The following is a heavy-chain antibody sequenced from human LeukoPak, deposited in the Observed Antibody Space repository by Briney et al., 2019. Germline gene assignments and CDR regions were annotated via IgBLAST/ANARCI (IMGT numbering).Heavy chain of an antibody. V-gene: IGHV4-39*01. Sequence: PSETLSLTCSVSGDSISTDTYYWGWIRQPPGKGLEWIGTIYFSGSTYYSPSLKSRVTISVDTSKNQFSLNLTSVTAADTAVYYCARRIILTDFDYWGRGTLVTVA. D-gene: IGHD1-14*01. CDR2: IYFSGST. CDR3: ARRIILTDFDY. J-gene: IGHJ4*02. CDR1: GDSISTDTYY.